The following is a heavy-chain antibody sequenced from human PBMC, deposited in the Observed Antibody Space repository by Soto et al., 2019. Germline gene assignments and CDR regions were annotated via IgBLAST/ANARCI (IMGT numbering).Heavy chain of an antibody. Sequence: ASVKVSCKVSGYTLTELSMHWVRQAPGKGLEWMGGFDPEDGETIYAQKFQGRVTMTEDTSTDTAYMELSSLRSEDTAVYYCATDPRIAVAGTGRFDYWGQGTLVTVSS. CDR3: ATDPRIAVAGTGRFDY. J-gene: IGHJ4*02. CDR1: GYTLTELS. V-gene: IGHV1-24*01. D-gene: IGHD6-19*01. CDR2: FDPEDGET.